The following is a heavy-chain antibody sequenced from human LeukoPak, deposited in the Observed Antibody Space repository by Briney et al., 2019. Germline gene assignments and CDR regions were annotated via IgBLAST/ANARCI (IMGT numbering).Heavy chain of an antibody. CDR3: ARDENWGPDF. V-gene: IGHV1-2*02. J-gene: IGHJ4*02. Sequence: ASVKVSCKASGYTXTGHYLHGIRQAPGQGLEWMGWIEPNRGGTHYAQNFQGRLTISRDTSISTAYMELCRLSSDDTAMYYCARDENWGPDFWGQGTLVTVSS. CDR2: IEPNRGGT. CDR1: GYTXTGHY. D-gene: IGHD7-27*01.